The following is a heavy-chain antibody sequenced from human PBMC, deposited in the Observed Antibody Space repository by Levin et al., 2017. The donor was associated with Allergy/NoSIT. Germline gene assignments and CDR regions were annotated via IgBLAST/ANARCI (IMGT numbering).Heavy chain of an antibody. CDR3: GRGRGARSAAGYFDY. Sequence: RASVKVSCQASEYDFDTYWIGWVRQMPGKGPEWMGIIYPGDSDTKYSPSFQGQVTISADRSIRTAYLYWSSLKASDSAIYYCGRGRGARSAAGYFDYWGQGTRVTVSS. V-gene: IGHV5-51*01. CDR2: IYPGDSDT. CDR1: EYDFDTYW. J-gene: IGHJ4*02. D-gene: IGHD6-13*01.